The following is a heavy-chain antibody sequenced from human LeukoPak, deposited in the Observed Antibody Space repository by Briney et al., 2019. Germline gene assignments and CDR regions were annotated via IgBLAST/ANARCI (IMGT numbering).Heavy chain of an antibody. J-gene: IGHJ4*02. CDR2: IYYSGST. CDR3: ASSVDCANGVCYKSPFDY. V-gene: IGHV4-59*01. CDR1: GGSLSSYY. D-gene: IGHD2-8*01. Sequence: SETLSLTCTVSGGSLSSYYWSWIRQPPGKGLEWIGYIYYSGSTNYNPSLKSRVTISVDTSKNQFSLKLSSVTAADTAVYYCASSVDCANGVCYKSPFDYWGQGTLVTVSS.